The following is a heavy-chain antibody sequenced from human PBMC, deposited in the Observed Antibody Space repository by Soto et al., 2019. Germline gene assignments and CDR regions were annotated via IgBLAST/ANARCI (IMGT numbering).Heavy chain of an antibody. CDR2: ISGSGATT. J-gene: IGHJ4*01. D-gene: IGHD5-12*01. Sequence: EVQLLESGGGSVQPGGSLRLSCAASGFSFSGYAMAWVRQAPGKGLEWVSGISGSGATTYYADSVKGRCTISRDNSKNTLSLHVNRLSADDTAVYYCAKAGGGYTKWHFDSWGHGSLVTVSS. CDR1: GFSFSGYA. V-gene: IGHV3-23*01. CDR3: AKAGGGYTKWHFDS.